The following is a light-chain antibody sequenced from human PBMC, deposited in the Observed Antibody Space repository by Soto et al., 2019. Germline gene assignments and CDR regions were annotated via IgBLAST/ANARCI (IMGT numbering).Light chain of an antibody. V-gene: IGKV1-5*01. CDR3: QQYNSFWT. CDR2: DAS. CDR1: QGISSW. J-gene: IGKJ1*01. Sequence: DIQMPQSPSTLSASVGDRVTITCRASQGISSWLAWYQQKPGKAPKLLIYDASYLERGVPSRFSSSGSGTEFTLTISSLQPDDLATDYCQQYNSFWTFGQGAKVE.